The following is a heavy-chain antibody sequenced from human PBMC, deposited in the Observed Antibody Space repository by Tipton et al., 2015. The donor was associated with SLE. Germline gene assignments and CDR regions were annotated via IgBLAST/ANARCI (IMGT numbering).Heavy chain of an antibody. J-gene: IGHJ4*02. CDR2: INHSGST. Sequence: GLVKPSETLSLTCAVYGGSFSGYYWSWIRQPPGKGLEWIGEINHSGSTNYNPSLKSRVTISVDTSKNQFSLKLSSVTAADTAVYYCARSDLAARRYYFDYWGQGTLVTVSS. D-gene: IGHD6-6*01. CDR3: ARSDLAARRYYFDY. V-gene: IGHV4-34*01. CDR1: GGSFSGYY.